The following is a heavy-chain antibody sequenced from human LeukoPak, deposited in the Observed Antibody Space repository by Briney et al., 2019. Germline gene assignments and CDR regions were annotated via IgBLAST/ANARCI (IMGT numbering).Heavy chain of an antibody. CDR2: ISGTGGGT. Sequence: GGSLRLSCAASGFTFSTYAMTWVRQAPGKGLEWVSLISGTGGGTYYADSVKGRFTISRDNSKNTLYLQMNSLRAEDTAVYYCAKGLERESRLDSWGRGTLVTVSS. CDR3: AKGLERESRLDS. V-gene: IGHV3-23*01. D-gene: IGHD1-1*01. J-gene: IGHJ4*02. CDR1: GFTFSTYA.